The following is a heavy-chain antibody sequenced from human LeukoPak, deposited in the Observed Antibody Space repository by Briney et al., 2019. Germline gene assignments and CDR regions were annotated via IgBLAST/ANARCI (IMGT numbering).Heavy chain of an antibody. CDR1: GVSVNYYY. V-gene: IGHV4-59*02. J-gene: IGHJ4*02. Sequence: SETLSLTCTVSGVSVNYYYWTWIRQPPGKGLEWIGYISHSGSTDYNPSLKSRVTMSLDTSKNQFSLKLSSVTAADTAVYYCARGIVVDFDYWGQGTLVTVSS. CDR3: ARGIVVDFDY. D-gene: IGHD1-26*01. CDR2: ISHSGST.